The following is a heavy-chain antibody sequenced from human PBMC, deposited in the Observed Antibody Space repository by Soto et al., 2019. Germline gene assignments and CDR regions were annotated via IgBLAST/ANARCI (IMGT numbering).Heavy chain of an antibody. V-gene: IGHV6-1*01. CDR3: ARDLVTMVRGAPPQGFDP. CDR1: GDSVSSNSAA. Sequence: SQTLSLTCAISGDSVSSNSAAWNWIRQSPSRGLEWLGRTYYRSTRWYNDYAVSVKSRITVNPDTSKNQFSLHLNSVTPEDTAVYYCARDLVTMVRGAPPQGFDPWGQGTLVTVSS. CDR2: TYYRSTRWYN. D-gene: IGHD3-10*01. J-gene: IGHJ5*02.